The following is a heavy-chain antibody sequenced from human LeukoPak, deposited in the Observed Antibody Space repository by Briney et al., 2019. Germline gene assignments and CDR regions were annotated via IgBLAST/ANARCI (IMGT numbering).Heavy chain of an antibody. CDR2: IYYSGST. CDR3: ARSGSYGDAFDI. V-gene: IGHV4-30-4*08. Sequence: SETLSLTCTVSGRSISSGDYYWSWIRQPPGKGLEWIGYIYYSGSTYYNPSLKSRVTISVDTSKNQFSLKLSSVTAADTAVYYCARSGSYGDAFDIWGQGTMVTVSS. J-gene: IGHJ3*02. D-gene: IGHD1-26*01. CDR1: GRSISSGDYY.